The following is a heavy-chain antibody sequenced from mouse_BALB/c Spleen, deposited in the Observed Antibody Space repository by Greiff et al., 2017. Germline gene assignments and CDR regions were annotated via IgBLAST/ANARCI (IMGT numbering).Heavy chain of an antibody. CDR1: GFTFSSFG. D-gene: IGHD2-14*01. CDR2: ISSGSSTI. Sequence: EVMLVESGGGLVQPGGSRKLSCAASGFTFSSFGMHWVRQAPEKGLEWVAYISSGSSTIYYADTVKGRFTISRDNPKNTLFLQMTSLRSEDTAMYYCARCGYYRYDQYYFDYWGQGTTLTVSS. V-gene: IGHV5-17*02. J-gene: IGHJ2*01. CDR3: ARCGYYRYDQYYFDY.